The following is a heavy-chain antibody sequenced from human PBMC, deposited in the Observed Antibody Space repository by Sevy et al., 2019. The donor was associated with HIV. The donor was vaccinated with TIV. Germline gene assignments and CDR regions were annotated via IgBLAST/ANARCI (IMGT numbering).Heavy chain of an antibody. D-gene: IGHD2-2*02. Sequence: ASVKVSCQTSGGTFSNHIINWVRQAPGHGFEWVGGILPIFGTTNYAKKFRGRVTFTADESTSTVYMELSSLRSDDTAFYYCVKGMDVSLTLYRVPLTAFESWGQGTLVTVSS. V-gene: IGHV1-69*13. CDR3: VKGMDVSLTLYRVPLTAFES. J-gene: IGHJ4*02. CDR2: ILPIFGTT. CDR1: GGTFSNHI.